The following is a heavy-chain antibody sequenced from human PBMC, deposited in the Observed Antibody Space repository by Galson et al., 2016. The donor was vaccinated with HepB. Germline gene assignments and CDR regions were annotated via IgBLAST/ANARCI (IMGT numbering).Heavy chain of an antibody. V-gene: IGHV4-31*03. J-gene: IGHJ5*02. CDR3: ARVKVSTDVFHWFDP. CDR2: IYHSGNT. Sequence: LTCTVSGDSITRGGYYWSWIRQIPGKGLEWIGYIYHSGNTYYNPSLESRLTMSVDTSKNQFSLNLTSVTAADTATYYCARVKVSTDVFHWFDPWGQGTLVTVSS. CDR1: GDSITRGGYY. D-gene: IGHD1-1*01.